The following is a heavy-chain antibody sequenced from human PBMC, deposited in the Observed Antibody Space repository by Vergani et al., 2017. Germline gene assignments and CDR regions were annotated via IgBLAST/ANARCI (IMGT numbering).Heavy chain of an antibody. J-gene: IGHJ6*03. CDR1: GFTFSSYG. V-gene: IGHV3-33*01. Sequence: QVQLVESGGGVVQPGRSLRLSCAASGFTFSSYGMHWVRQAPGKGLEWVAVIWYDGSNKYYADSVKGRFTISRDNSKNTLYLQMNSLRAEDTAVYYCARPRRPNYYYYYMDVWGKGTTVTVSS. CDR3: ARPRRPNYYYYYMDV. CDR2: IWYDGSNK.